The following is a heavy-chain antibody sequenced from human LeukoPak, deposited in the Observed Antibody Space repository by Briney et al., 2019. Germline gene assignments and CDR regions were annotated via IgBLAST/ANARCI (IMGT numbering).Heavy chain of an antibody. Sequence: SGGSLRLSCAASGFTFSNSCMSWVRQAPGKGLEWVASIKQDGSEKYYVDSMKGRFTMSRDNAKNSLYLQMNSLRAEDTAVYYCARVYGVTSVNYFDYWGQGTLVTVSS. CDR2: IKQDGSEK. CDR3: ARVYGVTSVNYFDY. J-gene: IGHJ4*02. D-gene: IGHD2-21*02. CDR1: GFTFSNSC. V-gene: IGHV3-7*04.